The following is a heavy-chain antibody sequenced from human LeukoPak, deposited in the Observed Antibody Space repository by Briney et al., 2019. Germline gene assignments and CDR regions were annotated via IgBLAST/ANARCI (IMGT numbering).Heavy chain of an antibody. CDR2: ISSSGSTT. CDR1: GFTFSDYY. D-gene: IGHD3-22*01. Sequence: GGSLRLSCAASGFTFSDYYMSWIRQAPGKGLEWVSYISSSGSTTYYADSVKGRFTISRDNAKNSLYLQMNSLRAEDTAVYYCATPFITSGAFDIWGQGTMVTVSS. V-gene: IGHV3-11*04. CDR3: ATPFITSGAFDI. J-gene: IGHJ3*02.